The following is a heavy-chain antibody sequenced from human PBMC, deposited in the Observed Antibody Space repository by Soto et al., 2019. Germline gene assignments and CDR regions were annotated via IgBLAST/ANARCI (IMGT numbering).Heavy chain of an antibody. J-gene: IGHJ6*02. CDR1: GYTFTGYY. Sequence: ASVNVSCQASGYTFTGYYMHWVRQAPGQGLEWMGWINPNSGGTNYAQKFQGWVTMNRDTSISTAYMELSRLRSGDSVVYCCARVSYYYGMDVWGQGTTVTVSS. CDR3: ARVSYYYGMDV. V-gene: IGHV1-2*04. CDR2: INPNSGGT.